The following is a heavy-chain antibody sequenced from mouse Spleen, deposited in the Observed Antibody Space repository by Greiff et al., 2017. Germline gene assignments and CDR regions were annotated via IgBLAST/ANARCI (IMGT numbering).Heavy chain of an antibody. D-gene: IGHD1-1*01. Sequence: VQLQESGAELVKPGASVKISCKASGYAFSSYWMNWVKQRPGKGLEWIGQIYPGDGDTNYNGKFKGKATLTADKSSSTAYMQLSSLTSEDSAVYFCARGGSRGYFDVWGTGTTVTVSS. J-gene: IGHJ1*03. V-gene: IGHV1-80*01. CDR1: GYAFSSYW. CDR3: ARGGSRGYFDV. CDR2: IYPGDGDT.